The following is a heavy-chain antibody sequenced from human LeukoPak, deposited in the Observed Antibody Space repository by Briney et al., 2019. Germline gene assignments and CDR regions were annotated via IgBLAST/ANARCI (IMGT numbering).Heavy chain of an antibody. V-gene: IGHV3-23*01. CDR2: ISHSGSSI. CDR3: AMALDY. J-gene: IGHJ4*02. Sequence: GGSLRLSCVASGFTFSNYLMNWVRQAPGKGLEWVSGISHSGSSIYYADSVKGRFAISRDNSKNTLYLQMDRLRVEDTAVYYCAMALDYWGQGTLVTVSS. CDR1: GFTFSNYL.